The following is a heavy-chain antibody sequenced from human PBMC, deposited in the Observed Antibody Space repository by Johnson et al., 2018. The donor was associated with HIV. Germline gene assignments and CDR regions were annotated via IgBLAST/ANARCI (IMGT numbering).Heavy chain of an antibody. CDR1: GFTFSSYG. D-gene: IGHD3-22*01. CDR2: KSKTDGSNK. CDR3: AKLFLTTDAVDI. Sequence: QVQLVESGGGVVQPGGSLRLSCAASGFTFSSYGMHWVRQAPGKGLEWVGRIKSKTDGSNKYYADSVKGRFTISRDNSKNTLYLQMNSLRDEDTAVYYCAKLFLTTDAVDIWGQGTMVTVSS. J-gene: IGHJ3*02. V-gene: IGHV3-33*06.